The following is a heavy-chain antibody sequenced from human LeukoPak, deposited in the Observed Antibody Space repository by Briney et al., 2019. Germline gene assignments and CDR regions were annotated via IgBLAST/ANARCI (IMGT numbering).Heavy chain of an antibody. J-gene: IGHJ6*03. D-gene: IGHD4-23*01. CDR1: GYTFTSYG. V-gene: IGHV1-18*01. Sequence: GASVKVSCKASGYTFTSYGISWVRQAPGQGLEWMGWISAYNGNTNYAQKLQGRVTMTTDTSTSTAYMELRSLRSDDTAVYYCARAATVVTPGYYYYMDVWGKGTTVTVSS. CDR2: ISAYNGNT. CDR3: ARAATVVTPGYYYYMDV.